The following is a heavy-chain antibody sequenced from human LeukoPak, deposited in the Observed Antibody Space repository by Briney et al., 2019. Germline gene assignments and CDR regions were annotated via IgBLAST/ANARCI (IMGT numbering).Heavy chain of an antibody. CDR2: ISWNSGTI. CDR3: AKAQQLWYHFDY. Sequence: GRSLRLSCAASGFTFDDYAMHWVRQAPGKGLERVSGISWNSGTIDYADSVKGRFTISRDNAKNSLYLQMNSLTAEDTAVYYCAKAQQLWYHFDYWGQGTLVTVSS. V-gene: IGHV3-9*01. CDR1: GFTFDDYA. J-gene: IGHJ4*02. D-gene: IGHD5-18*01.